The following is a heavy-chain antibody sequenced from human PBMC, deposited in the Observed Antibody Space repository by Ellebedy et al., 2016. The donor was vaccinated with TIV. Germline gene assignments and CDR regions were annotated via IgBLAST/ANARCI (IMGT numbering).Heavy chain of an antibody. CDR1: GFTFSSYA. CDR2: ISYDGSNK. CDR3: ARGDGSYYVYYYGMDV. D-gene: IGHD1-26*01. J-gene: IGHJ6*02. Sequence: GGSLRLXXAASGFTFSSYAMHWVRQAPGKGLEWVAVISYDGSNKYYADSVKGRFTISRDNSKNTLYLQMNSLRAEDTAVYYCARGDGSYYVYYYGMDVWGQGTTVTVSS. V-gene: IGHV3-30-3*01.